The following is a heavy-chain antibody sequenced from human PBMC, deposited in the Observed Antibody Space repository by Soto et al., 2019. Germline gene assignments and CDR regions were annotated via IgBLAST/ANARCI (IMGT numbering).Heavy chain of an antibody. CDR1: GLTFSIYG. D-gene: IGHD4-17*01. J-gene: IGHJ4*02. CDR3: LTYQDGDNGDY. CDR2: IWYDGSRK. V-gene: IGHV3-33*01. Sequence: QVQLVQSGGGVVQPGRSLRLSCAASGLTFSIYGMHWVRQAPGKGLEWVAVIWYDGSRKYYADSVKGRFAISRDNSKNTLSLQMNSLRAEDRGVYYCLTYQDGDNGDYWGQGTLVTVSS.